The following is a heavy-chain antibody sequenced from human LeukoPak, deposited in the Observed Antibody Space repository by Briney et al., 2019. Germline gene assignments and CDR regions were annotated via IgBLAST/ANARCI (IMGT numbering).Heavy chain of an antibody. Sequence: GGSLRLSCAASGFTLNTYSMSWVRQAPGKGLEWVSYITSIRNIIYYADSVKGRFTISRDNAENSLYLHMNSLRAEDTAVYYCARVLGSSSVNYYYMDVWGKGTTVTVSS. CDR2: ITSIRNII. CDR1: GFTLNTYS. CDR3: ARVLGSSSVNYYYMDV. J-gene: IGHJ6*03. V-gene: IGHV3-48*04. D-gene: IGHD6-6*01.